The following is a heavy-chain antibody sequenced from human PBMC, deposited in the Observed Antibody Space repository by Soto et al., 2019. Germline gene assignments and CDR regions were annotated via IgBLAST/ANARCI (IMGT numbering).Heavy chain of an antibody. V-gene: IGHV1-3*01. CDR2: INAGNGNT. J-gene: IGHJ6*02. CDR3: ASTVGYYYGMDV. Sequence: QVQLVQSGAEVKKPGASVKVSCKASGYTFTSYAMHWVRQAPGQRLEWMGWINAGNGNTKYSQKFQGRVTITRDTSASTASMELSSLRSEDTAVYYCASTVGYYYGMDVWGQGTTVTVSS. D-gene: IGHD4-17*01. CDR1: GYTFTSYA.